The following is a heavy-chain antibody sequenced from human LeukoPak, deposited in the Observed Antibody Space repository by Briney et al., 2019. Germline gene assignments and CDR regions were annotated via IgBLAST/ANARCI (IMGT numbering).Heavy chain of an antibody. CDR3: ARESARGPRGFDY. Sequence: VASVKVSCKASGYTFTGYYMHCLRQSPGQGLEWMGCINPNSGGTNYAQKFQGRVTMTRDTSISTAYMELSRLRSDDTAVYYCARESARGPRGFDYWGQGTLVTVSS. CDR2: INPNSGGT. J-gene: IGHJ4*02. V-gene: IGHV1-2*02. CDR1: GYTFTGYY.